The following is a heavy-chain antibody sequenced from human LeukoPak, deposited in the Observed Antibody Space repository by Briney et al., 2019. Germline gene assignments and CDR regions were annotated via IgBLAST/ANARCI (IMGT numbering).Heavy chain of an antibody. Sequence: ASVKVSCKASGYTFTSYGISWVRQAPGQGLEWMGWISAYNGNTNYAQKLQGRVTMTTDTSTSTAYMELRSLRSDDTAVYYCARDWRGRGNSLFDYWGQGTLVTVSS. CDR3: ARDWRGRGNSLFDY. D-gene: IGHD4-23*01. V-gene: IGHV1-18*01. CDR1: GYTFTSYG. J-gene: IGHJ4*02. CDR2: ISAYNGNT.